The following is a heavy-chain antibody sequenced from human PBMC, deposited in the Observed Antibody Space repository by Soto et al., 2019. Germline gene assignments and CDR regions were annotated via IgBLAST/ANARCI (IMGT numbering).Heavy chain of an antibody. Sequence: GGSLRLSCAASGFTFSDYYMSWIRQAPGKGLEWVSYISSSSSYTNYADSVKGRFTISRDNSENTLYLQMNSLRAEDTAVYYCARGVRSENHNWYFDLWGRGTLLTVSS. V-gene: IGHV3-11*06. CDR2: ISSSSSYT. J-gene: IGHJ2*01. D-gene: IGHD3-3*01. CDR1: GFTFSDYY. CDR3: ARGVRSENHNWYFDL.